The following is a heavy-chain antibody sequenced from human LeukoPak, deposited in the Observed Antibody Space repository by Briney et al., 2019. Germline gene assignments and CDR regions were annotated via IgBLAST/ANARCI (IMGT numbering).Heavy chain of an antibody. Sequence: ASVKVSCKASGYTFTSYDINWVRQATGQGLEWMGWMNPNSGNTGYAQKFQGRVTITRNTSISTAYMELSSLRSEDTAVYYCAKGYCSSTSCLSAFDIWGQGTMVTVSS. CDR3: AKGYCSSTSCLSAFDI. V-gene: IGHV1-8*03. D-gene: IGHD2-2*01. J-gene: IGHJ3*02. CDR2: MNPNSGNT. CDR1: GYTFTSYD.